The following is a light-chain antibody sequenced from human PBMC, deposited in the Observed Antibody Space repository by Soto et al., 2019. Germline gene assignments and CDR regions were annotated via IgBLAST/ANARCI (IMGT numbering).Light chain of an antibody. CDR3: ATWDDSLNGYV. Sequence: QSVLTQPPSASGTPGQRVTISCSGSNSNIGSNTVNWFQQLPGTAPKLLIYSNNQRPSGVPDRFSGSKSGTSASLAIGGLQSEDEADYHCATWDDSLNGYVFGSGTKLTVL. J-gene: IGLJ1*01. CDR1: NSNIGSNT. CDR2: SNN. V-gene: IGLV1-44*01.